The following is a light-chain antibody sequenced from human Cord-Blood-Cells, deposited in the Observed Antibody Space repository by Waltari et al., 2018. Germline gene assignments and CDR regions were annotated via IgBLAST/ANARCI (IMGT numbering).Light chain of an antibody. J-gene: IGLJ3*02. CDR2: DVS. CDR1: SSDVGAYNS. Sequence: QSALPQPASVSGSPGPSVPISCTGTSSDVGAYNSICWYQQHPGKGPKLMIYDVSKRPSGVSNRFSGSKSGNTASLTISGLQAEDEADYYCSSYTSSSTWVFGGGTKLTVL. CDR3: SSYTSSSTWV. V-gene: IGLV2-14*01.